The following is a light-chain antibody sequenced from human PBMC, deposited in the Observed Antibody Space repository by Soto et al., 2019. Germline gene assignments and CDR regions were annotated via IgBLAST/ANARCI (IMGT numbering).Light chain of an antibody. Sequence: QSVLTQPPSVSGAPGQRVTISCTGSSSNIGAGYDVHWYQQLPGTAPKLLIYGNSNRPSGVPDRFSGSKSGPSASLAITGLQAEDEADYYCQSYDSSLSGLFGTGTKLTVL. CDR2: GNS. J-gene: IGLJ1*01. CDR3: QSYDSSLSGL. V-gene: IGLV1-40*01. CDR1: SSNIGAGYD.